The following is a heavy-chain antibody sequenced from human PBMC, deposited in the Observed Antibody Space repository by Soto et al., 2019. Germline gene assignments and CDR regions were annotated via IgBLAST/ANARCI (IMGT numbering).Heavy chain of an antibody. CDR1: GGTFSSYA. CDR3: ARDKVAAGYAFDI. Sequence: GASVKVSCKASGGTFSSYAISRVRQAPGQGLEWMGGIIPIFGTANYAQKFQGRVTITADESTSTAYMELSSLRSEDTAVYYCARDKVAAGYAFDIWGQGTMVTVSS. J-gene: IGHJ3*02. CDR2: IIPIFGTA. V-gene: IGHV1-69*13. D-gene: IGHD6-13*01.